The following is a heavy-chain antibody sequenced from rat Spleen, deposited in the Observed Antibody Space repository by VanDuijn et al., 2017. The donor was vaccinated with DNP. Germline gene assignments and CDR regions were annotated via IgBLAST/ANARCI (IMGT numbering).Heavy chain of an antibody. V-gene: IGHV5-27*01. CDR1: GFTFSDYY. D-gene: IGHD2-6*01. J-gene: IGHJ3*01. Sequence: EVQLVESGGGLVQPGRSLKLSCAASGFTFSDYYMAWVRQAPTKGLEWVAYIGSPAYAPYYADSVKGRFTISRDNAKSTLYLQMDSLRSEDTATYYCATLSRGWFPYWGQGTLVTVSS. CDR3: ATLSRGWFPY. CDR2: IGSPAYAP.